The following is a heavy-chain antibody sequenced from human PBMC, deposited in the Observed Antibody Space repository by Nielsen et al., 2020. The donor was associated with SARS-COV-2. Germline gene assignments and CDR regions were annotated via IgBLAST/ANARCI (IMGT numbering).Heavy chain of an antibody. Sequence: GGSLRLSCAASGFTFSSYGMHWVRQAPGQGLEWVAVIWYDGSNKYYADSVKGRFTISRDNSKNTLYLQMNSLRAEDTAVYYCAREVIGYFDYWGQGTLVTVSS. CDR2: IWYDGSNK. CDR3: AREVIGYFDY. CDR1: GFTFSSYG. J-gene: IGHJ4*02. V-gene: IGHV3-33*01. D-gene: IGHD3-16*02.